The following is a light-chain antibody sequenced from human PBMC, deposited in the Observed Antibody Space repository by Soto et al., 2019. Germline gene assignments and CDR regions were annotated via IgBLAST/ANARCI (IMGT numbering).Light chain of an antibody. CDR3: QYYGSSLYS. Sequence: EIVLTQSPGTLSLSPGERATLSCRASQSVNNNYLTWYQQKPGQPPRLLIYGASTRSTGIPDRFSGSGSGTDFTLSISRLEPGDFAVYYCQYYGSSLYSFGQGTELEVK. CDR2: GAS. J-gene: IGKJ2*03. CDR1: QSVNNNY. V-gene: IGKV3-20*01.